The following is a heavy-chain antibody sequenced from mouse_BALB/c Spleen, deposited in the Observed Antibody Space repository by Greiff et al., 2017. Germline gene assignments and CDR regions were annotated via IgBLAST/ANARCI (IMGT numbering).Heavy chain of an antibody. J-gene: IGHJ4*01. CDR3: ARFRNYAMDY. V-gene: IGHV1-4*02. Sequence: QVQLQQSAAELARPGASVKMSCKASGYTFTSYTMHWVKQRPGQGLEWIGYINPSSGYTEYNQKFKDKTTLTADKSSSTAYMQLSSLTSEDSAVYYCARFRNYAMDYWGQGTSVTVSS. CDR1: GYTFTSYT. CDR2: INPSSGYT.